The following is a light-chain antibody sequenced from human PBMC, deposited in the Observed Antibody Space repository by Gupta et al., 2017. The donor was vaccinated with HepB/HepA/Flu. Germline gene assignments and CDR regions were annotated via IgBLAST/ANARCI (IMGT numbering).Light chain of an antibody. V-gene: IGLV2-14*01. CDR1: RSDVGGYNY. Sequence: QSALTQPASVSGSPGPSITISCTGTRSDVGGYNYVSWYQQHPGKAPKLMIYDVSNRPSGVSNRFSGSKAGNTASLTISGLQAEDEADYYCSSYTSSSTLGVFGTGTKVTVL. CDR2: DVS. CDR3: SSYTSSSTLGV. J-gene: IGLJ1*01.